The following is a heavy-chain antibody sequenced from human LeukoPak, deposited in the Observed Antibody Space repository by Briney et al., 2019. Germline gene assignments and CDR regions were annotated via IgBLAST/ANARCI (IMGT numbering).Heavy chain of an antibody. V-gene: IGHV1-24*01. CDR1: GYTLTELS. CDR3: ATAISYGYGSFDY. Sequence: ASVKVSCKVPGYTLTELSMHWVRQAPGKGLEWMGGFDPEDGETIYAQKFQGRVTMTEDTSTDTAYMELSSLRSEDTAVYYCATAISYGYGSFDYWGQGTLVTVSS. J-gene: IGHJ4*02. D-gene: IGHD5-18*01. CDR2: FDPEDGET.